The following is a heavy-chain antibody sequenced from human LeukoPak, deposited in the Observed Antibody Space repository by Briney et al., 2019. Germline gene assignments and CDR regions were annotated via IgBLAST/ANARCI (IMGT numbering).Heavy chain of an antibody. V-gene: IGHV3-7*01. CDR3: ARDCTVTTCDFQH. Sequence: GGSLRLSCAASGFTFSSYWMSWVRQAPGKGLEWVANIKQDGSEKYYVDSVKGRFTISRDNAKNSLYLQMNSLRAEDTAVYYCARDCTVTTCDFQHWGQGTLVTVSS. CDR2: IKQDGSEK. J-gene: IGHJ1*01. CDR1: GFTFSSYW. D-gene: IGHD4-17*01.